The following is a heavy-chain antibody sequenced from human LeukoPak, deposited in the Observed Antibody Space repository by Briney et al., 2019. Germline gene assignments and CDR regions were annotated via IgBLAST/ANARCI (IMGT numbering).Heavy chain of an antibody. D-gene: IGHD6-19*01. CDR2: IYPSGST. J-gene: IGHJ3*02. V-gene: IGHV4-4*07. CDR1: GGSSSIYY. Sequence: SETLSLTCTVSGGSSSIYYWSWIRQPAEKGRECIGRIYPSGSTKYNPSLTSRVTISVDKSKNQFSLKLNSVTAADTAVYYCARDVSSGGASDIWGQGTVVTVSS. CDR3: ARDVSSGGASDI.